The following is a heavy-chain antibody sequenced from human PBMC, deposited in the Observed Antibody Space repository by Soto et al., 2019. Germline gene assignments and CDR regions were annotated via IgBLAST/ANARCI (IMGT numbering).Heavy chain of an antibody. D-gene: IGHD6-13*01. CDR1: GDSISGSPYF. J-gene: IGHJ4*02. Sequence: QVQLQESGPGLVMPSETLSLTCPVSGDSISGSPYFWGWIRQPPGKRLEWIGSIFYDGYTLYTPSLKSRVTISVDTSKNQFSLKLTSVAAADTAIYFCARLQAAVPHYWGQGILVTVSS. CDR2: IFYDGYT. CDR3: ARLQAAVPHY. V-gene: IGHV4-39*01.